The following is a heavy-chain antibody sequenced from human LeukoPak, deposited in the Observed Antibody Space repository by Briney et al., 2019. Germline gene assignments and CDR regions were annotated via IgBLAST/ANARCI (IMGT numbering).Heavy chain of an antibody. CDR3: ARVRYYDSSGYPEDV. D-gene: IGHD3-22*01. V-gene: IGHV1-18*01. Sequence: ASVKVSCKASGYTFTSYGISWVRQAPGQGLEWMGWISAYNGNTNYAQKFQGRVTMTTDTSTSTAYMELRSLRSDDTAVYYCARVRYYDSSGYPEDVWGQGTTVTVSS. CDR1: GYTFTSYG. CDR2: ISAYNGNT. J-gene: IGHJ6*02.